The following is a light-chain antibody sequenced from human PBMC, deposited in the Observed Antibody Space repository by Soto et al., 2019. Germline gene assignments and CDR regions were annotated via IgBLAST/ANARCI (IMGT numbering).Light chain of an antibody. CDR2: GAS. Sequence: EIVLTQSPATLSLSPGERATLSCRASQSVSGYLAWYQQKPGQAPRLLIYGASNRATGISARFSGSGSGTDFTLTISSLEPEDFAVYYCQQRINWPWTFGQGTKVEIK. CDR3: QQRINWPWT. CDR1: QSVSGY. J-gene: IGKJ1*01. V-gene: IGKV3-11*01.